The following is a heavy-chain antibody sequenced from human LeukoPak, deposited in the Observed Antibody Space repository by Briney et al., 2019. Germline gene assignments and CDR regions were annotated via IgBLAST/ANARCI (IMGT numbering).Heavy chain of an antibody. CDR2: ISYDGSNK. J-gene: IGHJ4*02. CDR3: ALTNSGSYPD. Sequence: GGSLRLSCAASGFTFSSYAMHWVRQAPGKGLEWVAVISYDGSNKYYADSVKGRFTISRDNSKNILYLQMNSLRAEDTAVYYCALTNSGSYPDWGQGTLVTVSS. V-gene: IGHV3-30-3*01. D-gene: IGHD3-10*01. CDR1: GFTFSSYA.